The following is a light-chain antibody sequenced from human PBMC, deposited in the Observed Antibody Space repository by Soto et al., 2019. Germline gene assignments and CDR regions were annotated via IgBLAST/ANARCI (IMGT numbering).Light chain of an antibody. V-gene: IGKV1-5*03. J-gene: IGKJ1*01. CDR1: QSFSNW. Sequence: DIQMTQSPSTLSASVGDTVTITCRASQSFSNWLAWYQQKPGKAPKILIYKASTLEIGVPSRFSGTGSGTEFTLTISSLQPDDFATYYCQQYNSYSWTFGQGTKVEIK. CDR2: KAS. CDR3: QQYNSYSWT.